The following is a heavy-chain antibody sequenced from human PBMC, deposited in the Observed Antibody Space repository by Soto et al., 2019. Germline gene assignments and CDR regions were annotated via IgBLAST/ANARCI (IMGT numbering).Heavy chain of an antibody. V-gene: IGHV3-30*19. Sequence: QVQLVESGGGVVQPGTSLRVSCVGSGFTFRSYVIHWVRQAPGKGLEWVALTSYDGSDKYYVDSVRGRFTISRDNSRNTVDLQMDSLRLEDTALYYCARWGTTGGLDVWGQGTLVSVS. CDR3: ARWGTTGGLDV. CDR2: TSYDGSDK. J-gene: IGHJ1*01. D-gene: IGHD3-16*01. CDR1: GFTFRSYV.